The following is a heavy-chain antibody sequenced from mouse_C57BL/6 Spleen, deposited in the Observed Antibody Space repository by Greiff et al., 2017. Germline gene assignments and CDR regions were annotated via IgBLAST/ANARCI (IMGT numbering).Heavy chain of an antibody. CDR1: GYTFTDYN. V-gene: IGHV1-22*01. J-gene: IGHJ2*01. CDR2: INPNNGGT. Sequence: EVKLQQSGPELVKPGASVKMSCKASGYTFTDYNMHWVKQSHGKSLEWIGYINPNNGGTSYNQKFKGKATLTVNKSSSTAYMELRSLTSEDSAVYYCANYYGSSSFDYWGQGTTLTVSS. CDR3: ANYYGSSSFDY. D-gene: IGHD1-1*01.